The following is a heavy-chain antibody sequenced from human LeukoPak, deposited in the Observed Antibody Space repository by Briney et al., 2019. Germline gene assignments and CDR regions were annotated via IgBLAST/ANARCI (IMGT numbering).Heavy chain of an antibody. D-gene: IGHD3-22*01. J-gene: IGHJ3*02. CDR2: FNGTGSST. CDR3: ARDHYYDSSGYFWARSAFDI. V-gene: IGHV3-23*01. CDR1: GFDFSSHA. Sequence: PGGSLRLSCVASGFDFSSHAMTWGRPAPGEGLGRVSSFNGTGSSTYYADSVKGRFTISRDNSKNTLYLQMNSLRAEDTAVYYCARDHYYDSSGYFWARSAFDIWGQGTMVTVSS.